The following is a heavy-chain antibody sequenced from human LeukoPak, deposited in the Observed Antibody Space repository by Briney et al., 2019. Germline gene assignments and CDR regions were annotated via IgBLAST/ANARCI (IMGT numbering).Heavy chain of an antibody. D-gene: IGHD5-24*01. CDR1: GFTFSSYS. J-gene: IGHJ5*02. CDR3: ARERMASWFDP. CDR2: ISSSSSTI. Sequence: PGGSLRLSCAASGFTFSSYSMNWVRQAPGKGLEWVSYISSSSSTIYYADSVKGRFTISRDNAKNSLYLQMNSLRAEDTAVYYCARERMASWFDPWGQGTLVTVSS. V-gene: IGHV3-48*01.